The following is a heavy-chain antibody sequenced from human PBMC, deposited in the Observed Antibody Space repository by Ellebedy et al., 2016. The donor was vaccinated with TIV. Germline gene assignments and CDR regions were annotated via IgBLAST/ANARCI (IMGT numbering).Heavy chain of an antibody. J-gene: IGHJ3*01. CDR3: ATRHFGGYDV. CDR2: ISWNSGSI. D-gene: IGHD3-22*01. V-gene: IGHV3-9*01. Sequence: SLKISXAASGFTFDDYAMHWVRQAPGKGLEWVSGISWNSGSIGYADSVKGRFTISRDSSKNTLYLQMNNVRAEDTAVYYCATRHFGGYDVWGRGTMVTVSS. CDR1: GFTFDDYA.